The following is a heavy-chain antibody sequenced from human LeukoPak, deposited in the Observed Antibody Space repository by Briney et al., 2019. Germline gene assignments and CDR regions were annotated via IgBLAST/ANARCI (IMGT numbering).Heavy chain of an antibody. J-gene: IGHJ6*03. CDR3: ASLYSSSWSNYYYYYYMDV. D-gene: IGHD6-13*01. V-gene: IGHV3-21*01. Sequence: GGSLRLSCAASGFTFSSYSMNWVRQAPGKGLEWVSSISSSSSYIYYADSGKGRFTISRDNAKNSLYLQMNSLRAEDTAVYYCASLYSSSWSNYYYYYYMDVWGKGTTVTVSS. CDR1: GFTFSSYS. CDR2: ISSSSSYI.